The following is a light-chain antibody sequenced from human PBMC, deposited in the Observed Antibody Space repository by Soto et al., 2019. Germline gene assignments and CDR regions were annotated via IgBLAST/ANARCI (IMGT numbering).Light chain of an antibody. CDR2: DVN. J-gene: IGLJ2*01. Sequence: QSALTQPRSVSGSPGQSVTISCTGTSSDVGAYNYVSWYQQHPGKAPKVMIYDVNKRPSGVPDRFSGSKSDNTASLTISGLPAEDEADYYCCSYAGSYTLVFGGGTKLTV. CDR1: SSDVGAYNY. CDR3: CSYAGSYTLV. V-gene: IGLV2-11*01.